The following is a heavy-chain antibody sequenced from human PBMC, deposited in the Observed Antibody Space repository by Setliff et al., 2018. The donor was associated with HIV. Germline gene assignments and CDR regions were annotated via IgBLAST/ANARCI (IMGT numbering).Heavy chain of an antibody. J-gene: IGHJ6*03. CDR1: GYSISSGHY. D-gene: IGHD3-16*01. CDR2: IHHSGNT. CDR3: ARGRGDVYYYYYMDV. Sequence: PSETLSLTCAVSGYSISSGHYWGWIRQSPGKGLEWIASIHHSGNTYHNPSLKSRVTMSVDTSKNQVSPKLTSVTAEDTAVFYCARGRGDVYYYYYMDVWGKGTTVTVSS. V-gene: IGHV4-38-2*01.